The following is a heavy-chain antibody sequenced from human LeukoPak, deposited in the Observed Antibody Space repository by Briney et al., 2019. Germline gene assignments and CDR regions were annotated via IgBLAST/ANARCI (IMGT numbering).Heavy chain of an antibody. V-gene: IGHV1-2*02. CDR2: INPNSGGT. CDR3: ARENCTNGVCYKQLDY. CDR1: GYTFTGYY. Sequence: ASVKVSCKASGYTFTGYYMHWVRQAPAHGLGWMGWINPNSGGTNYAQQFQGRVTMTRDTSISTAYMELSRLRSDDTAVYYCARENCTNGVCYKQLDYWGQGTLVTVSS. J-gene: IGHJ4*02. D-gene: IGHD2-8*01.